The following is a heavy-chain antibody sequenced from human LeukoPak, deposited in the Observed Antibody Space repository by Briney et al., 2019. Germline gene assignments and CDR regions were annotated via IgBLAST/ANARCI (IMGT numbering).Heavy chain of an antibody. CDR3: ATHFRVFWSGCGS. CDR1: ALFFTRYA. V-gene: IGHV3-23*01. Sequence: PGGSLRLSCTASALFFTRYAMRWDRQAPGKGLEWVSVISTSGGTTYYADSVKGRFTISRDSRKNTLYLQMNSWIVEGTAVYYCATHFRVFWSGCGSWGQGTLVTVSS. CDR2: ISTSGGTT. D-gene: IGHD3-3*01. J-gene: IGHJ5*02.